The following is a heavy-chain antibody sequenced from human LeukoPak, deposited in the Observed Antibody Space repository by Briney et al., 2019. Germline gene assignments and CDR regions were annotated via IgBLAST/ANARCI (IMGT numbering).Heavy chain of an antibody. CDR1: GFTFSSYA. CDR2: ISCDGSNK. D-gene: IGHD2-2*01. V-gene: IGHV3-30-3*01. CDR3: AREDCSSTSCYYGMDV. J-gene: IGHJ6*02. Sequence: PGGSLRLSCAASGFTFSSYAMHWVRQAPGKGLEWVAVISCDGSNKYYADSVKGRFTISRDNSKNTLYLQMNSLRAEDTAVYYCAREDCSSTSCYYGMDVWGQGTTVTVSS.